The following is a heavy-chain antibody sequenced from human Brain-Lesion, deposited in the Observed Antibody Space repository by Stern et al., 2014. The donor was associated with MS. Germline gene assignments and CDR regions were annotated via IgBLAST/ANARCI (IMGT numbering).Heavy chain of an antibody. CDR3: ATGAPGAGGHYYRYRHFDY. J-gene: IGHJ4*02. CDR2: FAPADGEM. V-gene: IGHV1-24*01. Sequence: VQLVQSGAEVKKPGASVKVSCTASGYTLTDLSLHWVRQAPRKGLEWMGGFAPADGEMIYAQKFQGRVTMTEDTSTDTAYMELNSLRSEDTAMYYCATGAPGAGGHYYRYRHFDYWGQGTLVTVSS. D-gene: IGHD1-26*01. CDR1: GYTLTDLS.